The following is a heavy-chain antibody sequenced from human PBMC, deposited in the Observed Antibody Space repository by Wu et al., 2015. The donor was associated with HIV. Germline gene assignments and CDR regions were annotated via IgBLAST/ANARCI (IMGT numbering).Heavy chain of an antibody. CDR2: MNPNSGNT. J-gene: IGHJ5*02. V-gene: IGHV1-8*01. CDR3: ARVTYYGSGSYYENWFDP. D-gene: IGHD3-10*01. CDR1: GYTFTSYD. Sequence: QVQLVQSGAEVKKPGASVKVSCKASGYTFTSYDINWVRQATGQGLEWMGWMNPNSGNTGYAQKFQGRVTMTRNTSISTAYMELSSLRSEDTAVYYCARVTYYGSGSYYENWFDPWGQGTLVTVSS.